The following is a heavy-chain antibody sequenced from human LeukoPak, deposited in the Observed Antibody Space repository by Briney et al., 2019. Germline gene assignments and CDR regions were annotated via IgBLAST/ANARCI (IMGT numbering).Heavy chain of an antibody. J-gene: IGHJ5*02. V-gene: IGHV3-23*01. CDR2: ISGSGGST. CDR3: AKGPRSGNYLNWFDP. CDR1: GFTFSSYA. D-gene: IGHD3-22*01. Sequence: GGSLRLSCAASGFTFSSYAMSWVRQAPGKGLEWVSAISGSGGSTYYADSVKGRFTISRDNSKNTLYLQMNSLRAEDTAVYYCAKGPRSGNYLNWFDPWGQGTLVTVSS.